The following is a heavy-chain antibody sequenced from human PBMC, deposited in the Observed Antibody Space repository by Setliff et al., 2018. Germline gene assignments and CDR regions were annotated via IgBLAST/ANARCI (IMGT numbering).Heavy chain of an antibody. CDR2: IYSDGNTT. CDR3: ATSGSYPCPLI. CDR1: GFTFSNYW. J-gene: IGHJ4*02. Sequence: GESLRLSCAASGFTFSNYWMHWVRQAPGKGLVWVSRIYSDGNTTNYADSVKGLFTISRDNAKNTLYLQMNSLGAEDTAGFYCATSGSYPCPLIWGQGALVTVSS. D-gene: IGHD1-26*01. V-gene: IGHV3-74*01.